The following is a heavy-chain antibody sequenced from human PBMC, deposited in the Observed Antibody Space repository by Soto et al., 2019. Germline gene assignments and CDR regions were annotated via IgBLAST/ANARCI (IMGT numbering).Heavy chain of an antibody. D-gene: IGHD1-26*01. V-gene: IGHV3-74*01. CDR3: ARGDRGPFDL. Sequence: EVPLVESGGGLVRPGGSLRLSCAASGFTFSYYWMHWVRQAPGKGLVWVSRIHSDGSSTTYADFVKGRFIISRDNARNTVDLQMNSVRVEDTAVYYCARGDRGPFDLWGQRTVVTVSS. J-gene: IGHJ3*01. CDR1: GFTFSYYW. CDR2: IHSDGSST.